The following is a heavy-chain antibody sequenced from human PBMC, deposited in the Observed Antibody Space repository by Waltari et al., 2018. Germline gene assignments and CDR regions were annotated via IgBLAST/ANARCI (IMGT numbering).Heavy chain of an antibody. J-gene: IGHJ4*02. CDR1: GYSISSGYY. CDR3: ARDRYSGSPKLYYFDY. D-gene: IGHD6-13*01. Sequence: QVQLQESGPGLVKPSETLSLTCTVSGYSISSGYYWGWIRQPPGKGLEWIGNIYHSGTTYYNPSLKSRVTISLDTSKNQLSLKLNSVTAADTAVYYCARDRYSGSPKLYYFDYWGQGALVTVSS. V-gene: IGHV4-38-2*02. CDR2: IYHSGTT.